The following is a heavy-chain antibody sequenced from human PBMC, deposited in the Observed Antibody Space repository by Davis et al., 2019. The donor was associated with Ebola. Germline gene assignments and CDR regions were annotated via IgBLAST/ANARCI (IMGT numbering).Heavy chain of an antibody. CDR2: LSGGSGTT. CDR3: AKPSSFSSGYFDAFDK. D-gene: IGHD3-22*01. CDR1: GFTFTSHA. V-gene: IGHV3-23*01. J-gene: IGHJ3*02. Sequence: GESLKIPCVASGFTFTSHAMSWVRQAQGKGLEWVPALSGGSGTTHYADSVKGRFTISRDNSKNMLYLQMNSLRPEDTAVYYCAKPSSFSSGYFDAFDKWGHGTLVTVSS.